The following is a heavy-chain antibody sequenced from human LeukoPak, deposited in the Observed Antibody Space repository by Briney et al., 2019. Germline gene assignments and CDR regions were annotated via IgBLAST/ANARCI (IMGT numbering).Heavy chain of an antibody. J-gene: IGHJ4*02. CDR2: ISSGTSYI. D-gene: IGHD4-17*01. Sequence: GVLRLSCAASGFTFNTYTMNWVRLAPGKGLEWVSSISSGTSYIYYADSVKGRFTISRDNAKNSLYLQMNSLRAEDTAVYYCARVMTTVIKAFDYWGQGTLVTVSS. CDR1: GFTFNTYT. CDR3: ARVMTTVIKAFDY. V-gene: IGHV3-21*01.